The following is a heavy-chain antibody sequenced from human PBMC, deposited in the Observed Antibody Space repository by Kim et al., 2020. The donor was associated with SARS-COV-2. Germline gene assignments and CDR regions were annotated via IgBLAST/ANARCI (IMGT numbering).Heavy chain of an antibody. V-gene: IGHV3-21*01. CDR1: GFTFSSYS. CDR2: ISSSSSYI. CDR3: ARDLLVRGVLGRERYYYYGMDV. D-gene: IGHD3-10*01. Sequence: GGSLRLSCAASGFTFSSYSMNWVRQAPGKGLEWVSSISSSSSYIFYADSVKGRFTISRDYAKNSLYLQMNSLRAEDTAVYYCARDLLVRGVLGRERYYYYGMDVWGQGATVTVSS. J-gene: IGHJ6*02.